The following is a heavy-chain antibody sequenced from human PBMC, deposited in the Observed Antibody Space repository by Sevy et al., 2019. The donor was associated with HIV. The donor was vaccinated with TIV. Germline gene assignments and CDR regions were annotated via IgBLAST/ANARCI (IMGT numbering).Heavy chain of an antibody. Sequence: SETLSLTCTVSGGSISSYYWSWIRQPPGKGLEWIGYIYYSGSTNYNPSLNSRVTISVDTYKNQFSLKLSSVTAADTAVYYCARKYCSGGSCYLNWFDPWGQGTLVTVSS. CDR1: GGSISSYY. D-gene: IGHD2-15*01. CDR2: IYYSGST. J-gene: IGHJ5*02. CDR3: ARKYCSGGSCYLNWFDP. V-gene: IGHV4-59*01.